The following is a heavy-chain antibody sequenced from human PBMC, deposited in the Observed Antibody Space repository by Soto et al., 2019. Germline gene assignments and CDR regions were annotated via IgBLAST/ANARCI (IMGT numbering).Heavy chain of an antibody. Sequence: QVQLVQSGAEVKKPGASVKVSCKASGYTFTSYAMHWVRQAPGQRLEWMGWINAGNGNTKYSQKFQGRVTITRDTSASTAYMELSSLRSEDTAVYYCARPRELLLDHFDYWGQGTLVTVSS. CDR3: ARPRELLLDHFDY. J-gene: IGHJ4*02. V-gene: IGHV1-3*01. CDR2: INAGNGNT. CDR1: GYTFTSYA. D-gene: IGHD1-26*01.